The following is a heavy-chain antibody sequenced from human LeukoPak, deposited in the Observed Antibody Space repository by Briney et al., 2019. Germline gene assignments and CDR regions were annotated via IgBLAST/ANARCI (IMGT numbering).Heavy chain of an antibody. J-gene: IGHJ4*02. CDR1: GGSFSGYH. CDR2: INHSGST. CDR3: ARGLFTYYDYVWGSPRGSYYFDY. D-gene: IGHD3-16*01. Sequence: SETLSLTCAVYGGSFSGYHWSWIRQPPGKGLEWIGEINHSGSTNYNPSLKSRVTISVDTSKNQFSLKLSSVTAADTAVYYCARGLFTYYDYVWGSPRGSYYFDYWGQGTLVTVSS. V-gene: IGHV4-34*01.